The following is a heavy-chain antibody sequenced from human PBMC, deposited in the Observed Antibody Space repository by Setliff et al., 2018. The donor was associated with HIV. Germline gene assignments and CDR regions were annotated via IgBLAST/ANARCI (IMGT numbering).Heavy chain of an antibody. V-gene: IGHV1-2*02. CDR3: ARGLATSSRSSLVY. J-gene: IGHJ4*02. Sequence: ASVKVSCKAAGYTFSDYNIHWMRQAPGQAFEWMGWMHPNTGATSYAQKFQGRVTISVDTSKKHFSLNLSSVTAADTAVYYCARGLATSSRSSLVYWGQGILVTVSS. D-gene: IGHD6-6*01. CDR1: GYTFSDYN. CDR2: MHPNTGAT.